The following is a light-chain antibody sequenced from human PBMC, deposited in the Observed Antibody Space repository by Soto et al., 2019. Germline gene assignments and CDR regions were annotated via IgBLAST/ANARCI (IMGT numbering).Light chain of an antibody. CDR2: DAS. Sequence: EIVLTQSPATLSLSPGERATLSCRASHNVVNSLAWYQQKPGQAPRLLIYDASNRATGIPARFSGSGSGTDFTLTITNIEPEDFAVYYCQQLAATLGQGTRLEI. CDR3: QQLAAT. CDR1: HNVVNS. J-gene: IGKJ5*01. V-gene: IGKV3-11*01.